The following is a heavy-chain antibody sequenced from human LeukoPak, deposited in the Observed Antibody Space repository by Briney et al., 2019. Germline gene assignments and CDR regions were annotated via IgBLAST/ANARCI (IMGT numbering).Heavy chain of an antibody. J-gene: IGHJ5*02. CDR1: GFSFSDYW. D-gene: IGHD2-15*01. Sequence: GGSLRLSCGASGFSFSDYWMTWVRQAPGKGLEWVANINQDGSEEYYVASVKGRFTISRDNAKNSLYLQMTSLRAEETAVYYCARDGSKSCSGGSCYLNWFDPWGQGTLVTVSS. V-gene: IGHV3-7*01. CDR2: INQDGSEE. CDR3: ARDGSKSCSGGSCYLNWFDP.